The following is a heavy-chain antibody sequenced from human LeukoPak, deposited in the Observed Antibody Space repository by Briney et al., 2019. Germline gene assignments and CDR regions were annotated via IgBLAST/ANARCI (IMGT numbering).Heavy chain of an antibody. CDR1: GGSISGYY. Sequence: PSETLSLTCTVSGGSISGYYWSWIRQPPGKGLEWIGEINHSGSTNYNPSLKSRVTISVDTSKNQFSLKLSSVTAADTAVYYCARPGSIAAAGVENRQGYYMDVWGKGTTVTNSS. V-gene: IGHV4-34*01. CDR3: ARPGSIAAAGVENRQGYYMDV. CDR2: INHSGST. D-gene: IGHD6-13*01. J-gene: IGHJ6*03.